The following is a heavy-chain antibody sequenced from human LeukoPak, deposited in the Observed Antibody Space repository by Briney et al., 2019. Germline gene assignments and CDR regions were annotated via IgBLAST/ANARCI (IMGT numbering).Heavy chain of an antibody. V-gene: IGHV4-39*01. CDR1: GGSISSSSYY. CDR3: ARPPPPRYSSSPGGDY. J-gene: IGHJ4*02. CDR2: IYYSGST. Sequence: PSETLSLTCTVSGGSISSSSYYWGWIRQPPGKGLEWIGSIYYSGSTYYNPSLKSRVTISVDTSKNQFSLKLSSVTAADTAVYYCARPPPPRYSSSPGGDYWGREPWSPSPQ. D-gene: IGHD6-13*01.